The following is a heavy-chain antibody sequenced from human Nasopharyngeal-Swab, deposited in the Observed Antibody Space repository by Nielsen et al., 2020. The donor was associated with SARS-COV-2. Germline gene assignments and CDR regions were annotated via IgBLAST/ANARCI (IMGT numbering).Heavy chain of an antibody. D-gene: IGHD3-3*01. CDR3: ARDGLDYDFWSAYFMDV. CDR2: ISSSSSYI. Sequence: GESPKIPCAASGFTFNNYNFNWVRQAPGKGLEWVSSISSSSSYIYYADSVQGRFTISRDNAKNSLHLQMNSLRAEDTAVYYCARDGLDYDFWSAYFMDVWGQGTTVTVSS. V-gene: IGHV3-21*01. J-gene: IGHJ6*02. CDR1: GFTFNNYN.